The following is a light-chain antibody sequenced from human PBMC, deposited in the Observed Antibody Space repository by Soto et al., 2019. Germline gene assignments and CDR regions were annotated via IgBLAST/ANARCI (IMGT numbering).Light chain of an antibody. CDR3: SSYAGSNIVV. CDR1: SSDVGGYNY. V-gene: IGLV2-8*01. Sequence: QSALTQPPSASGSPGQSVPISCTGTSSDVGGYNYVSWYQQHPGKAPKLMIYEVSKRPSGVPDRFSGSKSGNTASLTVSGLHAEDEADYYCSSYAGSNIVVFGGGTKLTVL. J-gene: IGLJ2*01. CDR2: EVS.